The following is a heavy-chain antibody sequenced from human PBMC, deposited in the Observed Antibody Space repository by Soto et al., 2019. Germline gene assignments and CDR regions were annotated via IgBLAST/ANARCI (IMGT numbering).Heavy chain of an antibody. Sequence: EVQLVESGGGLVQPGGSLRLSCAASGFTFSSYAMHWVRQAPGKGLEYVSAISSNGGSTYYANSVKGRFTISRDNSKNTLYLQMCSLRAEDMAVYDCARADYDILTGGYGMDVWGQGTTVTVSS. D-gene: IGHD3-9*01. CDR1: GFTFSSYA. CDR3: ARADYDILTGGYGMDV. CDR2: ISSNGGST. V-gene: IGHV3-64*01. J-gene: IGHJ6*02.